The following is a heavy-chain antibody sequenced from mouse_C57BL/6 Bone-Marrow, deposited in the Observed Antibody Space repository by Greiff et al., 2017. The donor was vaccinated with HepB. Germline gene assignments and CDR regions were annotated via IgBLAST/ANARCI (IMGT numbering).Heavy chain of an antibody. D-gene: IGHD2-1*01. CDR1: GYTFTNYW. CDR2: IYPGGGYT. CDR3: ARFGNYGGYAMDY. Sequence: VKLMESGAELVRPGTSVKMSCKASGYTFTNYWIGWAKQRPGHGLEWIGDIYPGGGYTNYNEKFKGKATLTADKSSSTAYMQFSSLTSEDSAIYYCARFGNYGGYAMDYWGQGTSVTVSS. J-gene: IGHJ4*01. V-gene: IGHV1-63*01.